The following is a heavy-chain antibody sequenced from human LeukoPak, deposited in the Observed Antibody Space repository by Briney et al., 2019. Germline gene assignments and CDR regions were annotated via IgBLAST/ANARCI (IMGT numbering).Heavy chain of an antibody. V-gene: IGHV3-23*01. CDR2: ISGSGSTI. Sequence: GGSLRLSCAASGFTFSSYAMSWVRQAPGKGLEWVSAISGSGSTIYYADSVKGRFTISRDNAKNSLYLQMNSLRAEDTAVYYCARAEPDYGDYEFYYYYGMDVWGQGTTVTVSS. J-gene: IGHJ6*02. CDR3: ARAEPDYGDYEFYYYYGMDV. D-gene: IGHD4-17*01. CDR1: GFTFSSYA.